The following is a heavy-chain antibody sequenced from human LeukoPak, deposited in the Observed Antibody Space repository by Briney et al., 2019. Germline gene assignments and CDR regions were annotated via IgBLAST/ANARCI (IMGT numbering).Heavy chain of an antibody. J-gene: IGHJ4*02. CDR3: ARTLYGDLGDY. Sequence: SGPTLVNPTQTLTLTFTFSGFALSTSGMCVSWIRQPPGKALEWLARIDWEDDKYYSTSLKTTLTISKDTSKNQVVLTMTNMDPVDTATYYCARTLYGDLGDYWGQGTLVTVSS. CDR2: IDWEDDK. V-gene: IGHV2-70*11. CDR1: GFALSTSGMC. D-gene: IGHD4-17*01.